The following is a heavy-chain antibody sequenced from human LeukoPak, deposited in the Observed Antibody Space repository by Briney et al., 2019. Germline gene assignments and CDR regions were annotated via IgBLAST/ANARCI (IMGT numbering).Heavy chain of an antibody. CDR2: IFNDGLT. Sequence: GGSLRLSCAASGLYVRSNYMSWVRQAPEKGLEWVAVIFNDGLTYYADSVKGRFTISRDNSENMIYLQMNSLTVEDTAVYYCARVHSGDFDDWGQGIQVTVSS. J-gene: IGHJ4*02. V-gene: IGHV3-53*01. D-gene: IGHD1-26*01. CDR1: GLYVRSNY. CDR3: ARVHSGDFDD.